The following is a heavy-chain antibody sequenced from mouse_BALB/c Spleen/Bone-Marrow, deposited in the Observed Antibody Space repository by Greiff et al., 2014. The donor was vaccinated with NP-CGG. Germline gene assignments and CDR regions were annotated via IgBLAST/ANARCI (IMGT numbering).Heavy chain of an antibody. Sequence: DVHLVESGGGLVKPGGSLKLSCAASGFTFSGYAMSWVRQTPEKRLEWVASISSGGTTYYPDSVKGRFTIPRDNARNILYLQMSSLRSEDTAMYYCAGITTVDYWGQGTSVTVSS. J-gene: IGHJ4*01. CDR1: GFTFSGYA. V-gene: IGHV5-6-5*01. D-gene: IGHD1-1*01. CDR3: AGITTVDY. CDR2: ISSGGTT.